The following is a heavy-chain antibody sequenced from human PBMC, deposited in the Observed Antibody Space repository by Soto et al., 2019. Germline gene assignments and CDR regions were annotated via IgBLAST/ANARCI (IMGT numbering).Heavy chain of an antibody. CDR2: ISGSGGST. CDR3: EKSSPVAFDY. Sequence: EVQLLESGGGLVQPGGSLRLSCAASGFTFSSYAMSWVRQAPGKGLEWVSAISGSGGSTYDADSVKGRFTISRDNSKNTLYKQRNSLRAADTAVYYCEKSSPVAFDYESQGTLVTVSS. J-gene: IGHJ4*02. V-gene: IGHV3-23*01. CDR1: GFTFSSYA.